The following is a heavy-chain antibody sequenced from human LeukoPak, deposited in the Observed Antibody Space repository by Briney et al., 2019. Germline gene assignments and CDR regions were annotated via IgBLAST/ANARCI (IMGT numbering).Heavy chain of an antibody. D-gene: IGHD5-24*01. CDR3: AKARQRWRQLYHHS. V-gene: IGHV3-23*01. CDR2: ISGSGGST. CDR1: GFTFSSYA. J-gene: IGHJ4*02. Sequence: PGGSLRLSCAASGFTFSSYAMSRVRQAPGKGLEWVSAISGSGGSTYYADSVKGRFTISRDNSKNTLYLQMNSLRAEDTAVYYCAKARQRWRQLYHHSWGQGTLVTVSS.